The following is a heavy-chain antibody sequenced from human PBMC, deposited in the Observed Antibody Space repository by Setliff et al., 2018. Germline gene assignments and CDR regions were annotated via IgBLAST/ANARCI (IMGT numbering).Heavy chain of an antibody. CDR3: ARAGWGVPGDFWSGSRDPYGMDV. CDR1: GFTFSDYY. CDR2: IVSSGSTI. V-gene: IGHV3-11*04. Sequence: PGGSLRLSCAASGFTFSDYYMSWIRQAPGKGLEWLSYIVSSGSTIYYADSVKGRFTISRDNAKNSLYLQMNSLRAEDTAVYYCARAGWGVPGDFWSGSRDPYGMDVWGQGTTVTVSS. D-gene: IGHD3-3*01. J-gene: IGHJ6*02.